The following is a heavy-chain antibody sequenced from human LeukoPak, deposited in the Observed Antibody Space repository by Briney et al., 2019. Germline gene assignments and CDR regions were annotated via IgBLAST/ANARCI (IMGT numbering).Heavy chain of an antibody. D-gene: IGHD5-12*01. Sequence: GRSLRLSCAASGFTSSRHAMHWVRQAPGKGLEWVAVISYDGSNKYYADSVKGRFTVSRDNSKNTLYLQMNSLRAEDTAVYYCTRDEGWLRDFDYWGQGTLVTVPS. J-gene: IGHJ4*02. V-gene: IGHV3-30*04. CDR3: TRDEGWLRDFDY. CDR1: GFTSSRHA. CDR2: ISYDGSNK.